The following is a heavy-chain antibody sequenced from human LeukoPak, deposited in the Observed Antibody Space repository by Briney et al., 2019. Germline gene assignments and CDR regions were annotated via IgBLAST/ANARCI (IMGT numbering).Heavy chain of an antibody. CDR1: GGSISSYY. D-gene: IGHD5-18*01. V-gene: IGHV4-59*08. CDR3: ARHMGLGYSYGYPYFDY. Sequence: SETLSLTCTVSGGSISSYYWSWIRQPPGKGLEWIGYIYYSGSTNYNPSLKSRVTISVDTSKNQFSLKLSSVTAADTAVYYCARHMGLGYSYGYPYFDYWGQGTLVAVSS. CDR2: IYYSGST. J-gene: IGHJ4*02.